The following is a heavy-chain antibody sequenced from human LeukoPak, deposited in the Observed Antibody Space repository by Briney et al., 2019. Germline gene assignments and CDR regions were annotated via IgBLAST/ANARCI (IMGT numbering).Heavy chain of an antibody. V-gene: IGHV4-38-2*02. CDR1: GYSISSGYY. Sequence: SETLSLTCTVSGYSISSGYYWGWIRPPPGKGLEWIGSIYHSGSTYYNPSLKSRVTISVDTSKNHFSLKMSSVTAADTAVYYCARRIRLAVAGINHWYFDRWGRSTLVTVSS. CDR2: IYHSGST. CDR3: ARRIRLAVAGINHWYFDR. J-gene: IGHJ2*01. D-gene: IGHD6-13*01.